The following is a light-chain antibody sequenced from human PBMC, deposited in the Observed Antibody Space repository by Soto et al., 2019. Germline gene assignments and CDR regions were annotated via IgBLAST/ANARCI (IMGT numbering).Light chain of an antibody. J-gene: IGKJ1*01. CDR3: QQYYGAWT. Sequence: DIVMTQSPDSLAVSLGERATINCKSSQSLLYGSTNKNYLAWYQQKPGQPPKLLIYWASTRESGVPDRFSGSASGPDFTLTISSLQAEDVPVYFCQQYYGAWTFGHGTKVEIK. CDR1: QSLLYGSTNKNY. V-gene: IGKV4-1*01. CDR2: WAS.